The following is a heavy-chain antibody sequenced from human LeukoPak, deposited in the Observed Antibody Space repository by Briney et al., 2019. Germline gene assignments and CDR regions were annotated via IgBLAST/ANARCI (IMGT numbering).Heavy chain of an antibody. J-gene: IGHJ3*02. CDR3: ARPRYFYADSGHTDI. Sequence: SETLSLTCSVSGYSISSGYYWGWIRQPPGKGLEWIGSIDHSGSTYYNPSLKSRVTISVDTSKNQFSLKLSSVTAADTAVYYCARPRYFYADSGHTDIWGQGTMVTVSS. CDR1: GYSISSGYY. D-gene: IGHD3-22*01. CDR2: IDHSGST. V-gene: IGHV4-38-2*02.